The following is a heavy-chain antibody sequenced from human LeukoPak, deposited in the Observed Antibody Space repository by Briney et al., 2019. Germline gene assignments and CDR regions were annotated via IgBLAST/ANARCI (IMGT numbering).Heavy chain of an antibody. CDR2: IKRDGSEK. V-gene: IGHV3-7*01. D-gene: IGHD6-6*01. CDR3: ARVEYSSSSTSGAFDI. Sequence: GGSLRLSCAASGFTFSDYWMTWVRQAPGKGLEWVANIKRDGSEKYYVDSVKGRLTISRDNAKNSLYLQMNSLRAEDTAVYYCARVEYSSSSTSGAFDIWGQGTMVTVSS. CDR1: GFTFSDYW. J-gene: IGHJ3*02.